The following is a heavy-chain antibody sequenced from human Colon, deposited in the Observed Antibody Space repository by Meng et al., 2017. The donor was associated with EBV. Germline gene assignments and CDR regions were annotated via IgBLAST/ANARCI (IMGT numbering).Heavy chain of an antibody. J-gene: IGHJ4*02. D-gene: IGHD3-22*01. V-gene: IGHV4-4*02. Sequence: QVQLQESGPGLVKPSEXLSLTCAVSGGSISRSDWWSWVRQPPGKGLEWIGETSHSGSTDYSPSLKSRVTISLDKSKNQLSLKLNSVTAADTAVYYCASSDYYRSDYWDQGTLVTVSS. CDR2: TSHSGST. CDR1: GGSISRSDW. CDR3: ASSDYYRSDY.